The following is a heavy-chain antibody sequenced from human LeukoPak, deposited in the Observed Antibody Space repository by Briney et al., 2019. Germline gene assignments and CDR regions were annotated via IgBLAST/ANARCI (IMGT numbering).Heavy chain of an antibody. Sequence: SETLSLTCTVSGGSISSSSYYWGWIRQPPGKGLEWIGSIYYSGSTYYNPSLKSRVTISVDTSKNQFSLKLSSVTAADTAVYYCARLHSSSWVGGYYYYMDVWGKGTTVTISS. CDR2: IYYSGST. CDR1: GGSISSSSYY. V-gene: IGHV4-39*01. D-gene: IGHD6-13*01. J-gene: IGHJ6*03. CDR3: ARLHSSSWVGGYYYYMDV.